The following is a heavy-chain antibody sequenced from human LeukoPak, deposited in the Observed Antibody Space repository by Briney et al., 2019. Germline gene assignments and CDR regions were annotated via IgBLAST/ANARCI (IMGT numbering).Heavy chain of an antibody. D-gene: IGHD2-21*02. CDR1: GFIFSNHG. CDR2: IWYDGSNK. CDR3: ARDRLEAVTDDDYFDY. V-gene: IGHV3-33*01. Sequence: GGSLRLSCAASGFIFSNHGMHWVRQAPGKGPGWVALIWYDGSNKYYGDSVKGRFTISRDNSKNTVYLQMNSLRAEDTGVYYCARDRLEAVTDDDYFDYWGQGTLVTVSS. J-gene: IGHJ4*02.